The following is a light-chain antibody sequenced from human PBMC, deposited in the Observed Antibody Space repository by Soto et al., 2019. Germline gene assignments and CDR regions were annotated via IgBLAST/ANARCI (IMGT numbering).Light chain of an antibody. V-gene: IGKV1-5*03. J-gene: IGKJ2*01. CDR3: QQYNSYSSYT. CDR2: KAS. CDR1: QSISSW. Sequence: DIPMTQSPSTLSASVGDRVTITCRASQSISSWLAWYQQKPGKAPKLLIYKASSLESGVPSRFSGSESGTEFTLTISSLQPDDFATYYCQQYNSYSSYTFGQGTKLEIK.